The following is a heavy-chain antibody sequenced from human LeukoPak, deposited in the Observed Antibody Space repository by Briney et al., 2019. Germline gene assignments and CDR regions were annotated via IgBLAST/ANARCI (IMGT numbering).Heavy chain of an antibody. CDR3: VKDNGARLHLDS. Sequence: ASVKVSCKASGYTFTGYYIHWVRQAPGQGLEWMGWINPNSAGTNYAQKFQGRVTMSRDTSISTAYMELSSLISDDTAVYYCVKDNGARLHLDSWGQGTLVTVSS. J-gene: IGHJ4*02. CDR2: INPNSAGT. D-gene: IGHD6-6*01. V-gene: IGHV1-2*02. CDR1: GYTFTGYY.